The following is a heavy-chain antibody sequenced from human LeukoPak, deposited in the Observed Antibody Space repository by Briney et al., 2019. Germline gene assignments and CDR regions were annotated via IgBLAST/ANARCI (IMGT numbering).Heavy chain of an antibody. D-gene: IGHD5-24*01. CDR3: ARSAPLGSPLMASDFDY. Sequence: ASVKVSCKASGYTFTSYGISWVRQAPRQGLEWMGWISAYNGNTNYAQKLQGRVTMTTDTSTSTAYMELRSLRSDDTAVYYCARSAPLGSPLMASDFDYWGQGTLVTVSS. CDR1: GYTFTSYG. V-gene: IGHV1-18*01. J-gene: IGHJ4*02. CDR2: ISAYNGNT.